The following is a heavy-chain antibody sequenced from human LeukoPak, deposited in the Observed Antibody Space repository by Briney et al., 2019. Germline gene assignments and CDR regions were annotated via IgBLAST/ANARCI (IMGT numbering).Heavy chain of an antibody. CDR2: IHQHGSKE. D-gene: IGHD2-2*01. CDR3: AKDIAQYCSSTSCLIYGMDV. Sequence: GGSLRLSCTTSGFNFRAYWMAWVRQAPGKGLEWVANIHQHGSKENYVDSVKGRFTISRDNAKNSLYLQTNSLRAEDTALYYCAKDIAQYCSSTSCLIYGMDVWGQGTTVTVSS. V-gene: IGHV3-7*03. J-gene: IGHJ6*02. CDR1: GFNFRAYW.